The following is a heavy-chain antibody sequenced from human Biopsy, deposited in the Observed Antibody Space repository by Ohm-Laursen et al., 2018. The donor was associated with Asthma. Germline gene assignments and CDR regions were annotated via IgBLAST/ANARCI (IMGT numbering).Heavy chain of an antibody. CDR1: GGSIRSHD. V-gene: IGHV4-59*07. CDR3: ARLADCSGGACYSYGWFDP. J-gene: IGHJ5*02. CDR2: VSHTGST. D-gene: IGHD2-15*01. Sequence: PSDTLSLTCSVSGGSIRSHDWTWIRLPPGKGLEYIGDVSHTGSTNYNPSLKSRVTMSLDTSKNQFSLRLTSVTPADTAVYYCARLADCSGGACYSYGWFDPWGQGTLVTVSS.